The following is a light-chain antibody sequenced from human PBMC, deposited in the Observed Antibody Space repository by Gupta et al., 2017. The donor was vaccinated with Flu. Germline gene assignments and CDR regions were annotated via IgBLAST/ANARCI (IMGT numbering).Light chain of an antibody. CDR1: QNIGTY. Sequence: ILTQSPATQSLSPGERATLSCRASQNIGTYLAWYQQKPGQAPRLVINDASNRAIGTPARFSGSGSGTDFTLTISSLEPEDVAVYFCQQRSRLPLTFGGGTKVEIK. V-gene: IGKV3-11*01. CDR3: QQRSRLPLT. J-gene: IGKJ4*01. CDR2: DAS.